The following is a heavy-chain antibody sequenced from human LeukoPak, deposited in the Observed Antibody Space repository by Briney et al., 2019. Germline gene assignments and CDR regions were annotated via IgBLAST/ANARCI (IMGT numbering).Heavy chain of an antibody. J-gene: IGHJ4*02. D-gene: IGHD3-9*01. CDR1: GFTFSSYA. V-gene: IGHV3-23*01. Sequence: GGSLRLSCAASGFTFSSYAMSWVRQAPGKGLVWVSAISGSDSTYYADSVKGRFTISRDNSKNTLYLQMNSLRAEDTAIYYCAKGVRFLDWWILDYWGQGSLVTVSS. CDR2: ISGSDST. CDR3: AKGVRFLDWWILDY.